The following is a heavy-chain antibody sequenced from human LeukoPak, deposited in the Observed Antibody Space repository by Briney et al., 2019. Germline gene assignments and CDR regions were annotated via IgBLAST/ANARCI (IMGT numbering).Heavy chain of an antibody. J-gene: IGHJ5*02. CDR1: GFTFRNYW. D-gene: IGHD6-19*01. V-gene: IGHV3-7*01. Sequence: PGGSVRLSCAASGFTFRNYWMSWVRQPPGKGLEWVAHIKPDGSEIHYVDSVKGRFTLFRDDAKNSVYLQMNSLRVEDTAVYYCARDSGSGGPWGQGTPVTVSS. CDR3: ARDSGSGGP. CDR2: IKPDGSEI.